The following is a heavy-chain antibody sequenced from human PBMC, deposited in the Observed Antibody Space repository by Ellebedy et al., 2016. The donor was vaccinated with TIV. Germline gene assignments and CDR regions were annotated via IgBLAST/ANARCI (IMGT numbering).Heavy chain of an antibody. Sequence: ASVKVSXKASGYTFTSYGISWVRQAPGQGLEWMGWISAYNGNTNYAQKLQGRVTMTEDTSTDTAYMDMSSLTFEDTAVYYCTTITINWFDPWGQGTLVTVSS. CDR1: GYTFTSYG. CDR3: TTITINWFDP. CDR2: ISAYNGNT. D-gene: IGHD1-1*01. V-gene: IGHV1-18*01. J-gene: IGHJ5*02.